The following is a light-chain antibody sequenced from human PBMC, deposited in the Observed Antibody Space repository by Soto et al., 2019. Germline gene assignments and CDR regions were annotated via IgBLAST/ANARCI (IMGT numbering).Light chain of an antibody. CDR3: CSYVGRNTYV. Sequence: QSVLTQPRSASGSPGQSITISCTGTSSDVGGYNYVSWYQQHPAKAPKLIICDVSKRPSGVPNRFSGSKSGNTASLTISGLRAEDEADYYCCSYVGRNTYVFGTGTKLTVL. CDR2: DVS. J-gene: IGLJ1*01. CDR1: SSDVGGYNY. V-gene: IGLV2-11*01.